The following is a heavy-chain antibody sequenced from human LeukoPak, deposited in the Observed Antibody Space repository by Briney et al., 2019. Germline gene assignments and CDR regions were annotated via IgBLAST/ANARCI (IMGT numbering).Heavy chain of an antibody. CDR2: INAGNGNT. D-gene: IGHD6-13*01. Sequence: GASVKASCKASGYTFTSYAMHWVRQAPGQRLEWMGWINAGNGNTKYSQKFQGRVTITRDTSASTAYMELSSLRSEDTAVYYCAREGGSSSWYYFDYWGQGTLVTVSS. V-gene: IGHV1-3*01. CDR1: GYTFTSYA. J-gene: IGHJ4*02. CDR3: AREGGSSSWYYFDY.